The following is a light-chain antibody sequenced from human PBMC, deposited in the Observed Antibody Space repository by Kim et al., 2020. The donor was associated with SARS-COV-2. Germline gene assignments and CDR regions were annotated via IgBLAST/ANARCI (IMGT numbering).Light chain of an antibody. CDR1: SSRFGSKS. CDR3: ASWDTSLSVVV. V-gene: IGLV1-51*01. J-gene: IGLJ2*01. CDR2: DND. Sequence: GQRVTISCSGSSSRFGSKSVSWYSHVPGTAPKLLIRDNDRRPSEIPDRFSASTSGTSATLAITGLQAGDEADYYCASWDTSLSVVVFGGGTQLTVL.